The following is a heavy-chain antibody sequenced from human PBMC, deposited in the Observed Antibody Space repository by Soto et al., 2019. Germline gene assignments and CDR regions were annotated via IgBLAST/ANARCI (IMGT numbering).Heavy chain of an antibody. V-gene: IGHV1-69*06. J-gene: IGHJ4*02. CDR3: ASKAACGGDCYAFDS. Sequence: QVYLVQSGAEVKKPGSSVKTSCKASGGIFSSNTINWVRQAAGQGLEWMGGIIPLFGTANYAEKFQGGVTITADKSTKTEYMELTSLRSEDTAVYYCASKAACGGDCYAFDSWGQGTLVTVSS. D-gene: IGHD2-21*02. CDR2: IIPLFGTA. CDR1: GGIFSSNT.